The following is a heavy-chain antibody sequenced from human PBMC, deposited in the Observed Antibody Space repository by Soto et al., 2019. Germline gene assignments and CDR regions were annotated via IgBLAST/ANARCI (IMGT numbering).Heavy chain of an antibody. J-gene: IGHJ6*03. CDR1: GFTLSGYA. D-gene: IGHD6-6*01. V-gene: IGHV3-64*01. CDR3: ARGARPDFCYLDG. CDR2: ISSNGVGT. Sequence: EVQLAESGGGLAQPGGSLRLSCAASGFTLSGYAMDWVRQAPGKGLDYVSGISSNGVGTYYANSVQGRFTISRDNSKNTVYLQMGSLRPVDMAGYYCARGARPDFCYLDGWGKGTTVTFSS.